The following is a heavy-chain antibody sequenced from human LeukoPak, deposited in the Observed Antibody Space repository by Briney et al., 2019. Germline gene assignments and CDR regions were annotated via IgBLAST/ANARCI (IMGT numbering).Heavy chain of an antibody. J-gene: IGHJ4*02. CDR2: IYPGDSDT. D-gene: IGHD3-22*01. V-gene: IGHV5-51*01. CDR1: GYSFTNYW. CDR3: ARLLNYDDLDY. Sequence: GESLKISCKGSGYSFTNYWIGWVRQMPGKGLEWMGIIYPGDSDTRYSPSFQGQVTISADKSITTAYLQWSSLKASNTAMYYCARLLNYDDLDYWGQGTLVTVSS.